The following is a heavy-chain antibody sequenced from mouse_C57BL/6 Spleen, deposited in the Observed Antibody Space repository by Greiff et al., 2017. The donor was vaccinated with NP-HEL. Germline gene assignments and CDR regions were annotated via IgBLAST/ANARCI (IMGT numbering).Heavy chain of an antibody. CDR1: GFTFSSYG. V-gene: IGHV5-6*01. J-gene: IGHJ4*01. D-gene: IGHD1-1*01. CDR3: ARLYYGKGDY. Sequence: EVKLVESGGDLVKPGGSLKLSCAASGFTFSSYGMSWVRQTPDKRLEWVATISSGGSYTYYPDSVKVRFTISRDNAKNTLYLQMSSLKSEDTAMYYCARLYYGKGDYWGQGTSVTVSS. CDR2: ISSGGSYT.